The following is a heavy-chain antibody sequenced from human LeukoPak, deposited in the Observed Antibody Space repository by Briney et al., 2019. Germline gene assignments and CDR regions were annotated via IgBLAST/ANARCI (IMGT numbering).Heavy chain of an antibody. V-gene: IGHV5-51*01. D-gene: IGHD5-24*01. CDR3: ARPEDRDGYNFGY. CDR1: GYSFTSYW. CDR2: IYPGDSDT. J-gene: IGHJ4*02. Sequence: GEPLKISCKGSGYSFTSYWIGWVRQMPGKGLECMGIIYPGDSDTRYSPSFQGQVTISADKSISTAYLQWSSLKASDTAMYYCARPEDRDGYNFGYWGQGTLVTVSS.